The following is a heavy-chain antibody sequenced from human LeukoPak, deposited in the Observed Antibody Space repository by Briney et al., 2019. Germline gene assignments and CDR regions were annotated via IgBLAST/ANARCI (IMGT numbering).Heavy chain of an antibody. V-gene: IGHV3-30*18. D-gene: IGHD2/OR15-2a*01. CDR2: ISYDGSNK. J-gene: IGHJ4*02. CDR1: GFTFSSYG. CDR3: AKNGGPGTPFYDY. Sequence: GGSLRLSCAASGFTFSSYGMHWVRQAPGKGLEWVAVISYDGSNKYYADSVKGRFTFSRDNSKNTVYLQMNSLRTEDTAIYYCAKNGGPGTPFYDYWGQGALVAVSS.